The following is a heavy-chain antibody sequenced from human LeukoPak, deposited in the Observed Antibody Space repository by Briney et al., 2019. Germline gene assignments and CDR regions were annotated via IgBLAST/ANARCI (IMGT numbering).Heavy chain of an antibody. D-gene: IGHD3-10*01. J-gene: IGHJ3*02. CDR2: IFHSGNT. CDR1: GGSISSGGYS. V-gene: IGHV4-30-2*06. CDR3: ARDHGRPGVRGFAYLPDAFDI. Sequence: SQTLSLTCAVSGGSISSGGYSWSWIRQSPRKGLEWIAYIFHSGNTYYNPSLKSRVTISLDMSKNQFSLKLSSVTAADTAVYYCARDHGRPGVRGFAYLPDAFDIWGQGTMVTVSS.